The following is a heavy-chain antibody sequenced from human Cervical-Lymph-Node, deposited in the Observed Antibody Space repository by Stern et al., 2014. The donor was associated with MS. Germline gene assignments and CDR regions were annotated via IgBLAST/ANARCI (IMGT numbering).Heavy chain of an antibody. D-gene: IGHD6-19*01. CDR2: ISYDGRNK. Sequence: QVQLGQSGGGVVQPGRSLTLSCAASGFSFSTYVMHWVRQAPGKGLEWVAVISYDGRNKDYADSVKGRFTISRDNSNNTLYLQMSSLRAEDTAAYYCVRSNGWYIEALDIWGQGTMVTVTS. V-gene: IGHV3-30*03. CDR3: VRSNGWYIEALDI. CDR1: GFSFSTYV. J-gene: IGHJ3*02.